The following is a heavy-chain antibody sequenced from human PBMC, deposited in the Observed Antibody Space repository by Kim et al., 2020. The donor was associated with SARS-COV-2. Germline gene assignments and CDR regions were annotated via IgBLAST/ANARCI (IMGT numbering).Heavy chain of an antibody. CDR2: IKTDGSST. V-gene: IGHV3-74*01. Sequence: GGSLRLSCAASGFTFSSYWMHWVRQVPGKGLVWISRIKTDGSSTTYVASVKGRFTIPRDNANSTLYLQMNSLRAEDPPVYHCARETATAGSYHFHYWAQ. CDR3: ARETATAGSYHFHY. D-gene: IGHD6-25*01. J-gene: IGHJ4*02. CDR1: GFTFSSYW.